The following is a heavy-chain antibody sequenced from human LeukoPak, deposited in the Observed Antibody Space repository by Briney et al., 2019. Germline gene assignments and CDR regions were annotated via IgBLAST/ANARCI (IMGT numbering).Heavy chain of an antibody. V-gene: IGHV3-30*03. J-gene: IGHJ6*02. CDR2: ISYDGSNK. D-gene: IGHD3-10*01. CDR1: GFTFSSYG. CDR3: AREPASSLLNYYYYYYGMDV. Sequence: PGRSLRLSCAASGFTFSSYGMHWVRQAPGKGLEWVAVISYDGSNKYYADSVKGRFTISRDNAKNSLYLQMNSLRAEDTAVYYCAREPASSLLNYYYYYYGMDVWGQGTTVTVSS.